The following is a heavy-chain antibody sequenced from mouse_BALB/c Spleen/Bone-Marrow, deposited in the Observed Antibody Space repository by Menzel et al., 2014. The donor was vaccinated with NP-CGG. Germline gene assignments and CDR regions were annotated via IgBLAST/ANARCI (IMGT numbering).Heavy chain of an antibody. CDR3: ARGGISVDY. CDR1: GYVFSTYW. CDR2: IYPGDGDT. J-gene: IGHJ2*01. V-gene: IGHV1-80*01. Sequence: QVQLLQSGAELVRPGSSVKISCESSGYVFSTYWINWVKQRPGQCLEWIGQIYPGDGDTDYNGKFKDKATLTADKSSNTAYMQLSSLTSEDSAVYFCARGGISVDYWGQGPTLTGSS.